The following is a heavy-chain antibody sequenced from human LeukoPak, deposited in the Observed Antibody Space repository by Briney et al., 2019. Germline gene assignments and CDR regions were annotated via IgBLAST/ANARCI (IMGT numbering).Heavy chain of an antibody. CDR2: INQDGSEK. D-gene: IGHD5-18*01. CDR3: TSVDAAMVYYYGMDV. J-gene: IGHJ6*02. CDR1: GFTLSSYW. V-gene: IGHV3-7*05. Sequence: GGSLRLSCAASGFTLSSYWMTWARQAPGKGLEWVANINQDGSEKYYVDSVKGRFTISRGNAKNSLYLQMNSLRAEDTAIYYCTSVDAAMVYYYGMDVWGQGTTVTVSS.